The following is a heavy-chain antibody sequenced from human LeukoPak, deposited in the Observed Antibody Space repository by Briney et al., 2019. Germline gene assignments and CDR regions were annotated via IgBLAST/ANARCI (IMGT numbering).Heavy chain of an antibody. CDR3: ARDGTAAGLYFDL. CDR2: IKQDGGEE. CDR1: GFTFSSYW. V-gene: IGHV3-7*01. D-gene: IGHD6-13*01. J-gene: IGHJ4*01. Sequence: GGSLRLSCAVSGFTFSSYWMNWVRQAPGKGLEWVASIKQDGGEESYVDSVRGRFTISRDNAKNSLYLQMTSLRAEDTAVYYCARDGTAAGLYFDLWGQGSLVTVSS.